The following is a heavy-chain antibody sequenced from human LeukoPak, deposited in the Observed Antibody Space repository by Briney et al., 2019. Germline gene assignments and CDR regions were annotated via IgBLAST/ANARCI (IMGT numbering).Heavy chain of an antibody. CDR1: GYTFTSYG. Sequence: ASVKVSCKASGYTFTSYGISWVRQATGQGLEWMGWMNPNSGNTGYAQKFQGRVTMTRNTSISTAYMELSSLRSEDTAVYYCARAELLWFGSGFDPWGQGTLVTVSS. V-gene: IGHV1-8*02. J-gene: IGHJ5*02. CDR2: MNPNSGNT. D-gene: IGHD3-10*01. CDR3: ARAELLWFGSGFDP.